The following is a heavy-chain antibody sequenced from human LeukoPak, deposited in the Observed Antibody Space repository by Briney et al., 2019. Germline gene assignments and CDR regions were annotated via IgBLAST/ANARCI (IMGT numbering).Heavy chain of an antibody. Sequence: GGSLRLSCAASGFTFSSYSMNWVRQAPGKGLEWVSYISSSSSTIYYADSVKGRFTISRDNAKNSLYLQMNSLRAEDTAVYYCARDVGTCFDYWGQGTLVTVSS. CDR1: GFTFSSYS. J-gene: IGHJ4*02. CDR3: ARDVGTCFDY. CDR2: ISSSSSTI. V-gene: IGHV3-48*01. D-gene: IGHD7-27*01.